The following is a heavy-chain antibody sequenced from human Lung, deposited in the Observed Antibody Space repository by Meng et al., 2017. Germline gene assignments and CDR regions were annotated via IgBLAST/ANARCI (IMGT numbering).Heavy chain of an antibody. Sequence: EVQLVGAAGGLVPPGGSLSLSRAASGFTFTDHWMHWVRQGPGKGLVWVSRINRDGTKPTYADSVKGRFTISRDNAKNTLYLQMNNLRAEDTAFYYCTNDRLNHWGQGALVTVSS. CDR1: GFTFTDHW. J-gene: IGHJ1*01. D-gene: IGHD1-1*01. CDR2: INRDGTKP. CDR3: TNDRLNH. V-gene: IGHV3-74*01.